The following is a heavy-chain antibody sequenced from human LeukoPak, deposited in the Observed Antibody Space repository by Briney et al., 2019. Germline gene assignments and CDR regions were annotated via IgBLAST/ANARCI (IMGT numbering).Heavy chain of an antibody. CDR3: PREASGTFFN. D-gene: IGHD1-26*01. CDR1: RGSISSDS. J-gene: IGHJ4*02. Sequence: SETLSLTCSVSRGSISSDSWTWIRQPPGKTLEWVGKIHFGGSTNYNPSLRGRVTISVDNSRKYFSLRLTSVTSADTAVYYCPREASGTFFNWGQGTLVSVSS. V-gene: IGHV4-59*01. CDR2: IHFGGST.